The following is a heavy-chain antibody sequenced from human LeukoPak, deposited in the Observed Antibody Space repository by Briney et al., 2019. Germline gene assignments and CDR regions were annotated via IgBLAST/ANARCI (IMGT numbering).Heavy chain of an antibody. CDR1: GFTVSSNY. CDR3: ARAPEWLIFDY. J-gene: IGHJ4*02. V-gene: IGHV3-53*04. D-gene: IGHD6-19*01. CDR2: IYSGGST. Sequence: GGSQRLSCAASGFTVSSNYMSWVRQAPGKGLEWVSVIYSGGSTYYADSVKGRFTISRHNSKNTLYLQMNSLRAEDTAVYYCARAPEWLIFDYWGQGTLVTVSS.